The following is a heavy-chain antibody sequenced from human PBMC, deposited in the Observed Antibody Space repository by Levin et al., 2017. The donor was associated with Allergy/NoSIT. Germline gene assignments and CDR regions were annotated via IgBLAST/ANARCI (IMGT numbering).Heavy chain of an antibody. CDR3: AKQSRGSHYRANVFDI. Sequence: LGESLKISCKGSGYNFANYWIGWVRQMPGKGLEWMGIIYPDDSDIRYSPSFRGQVGISADKSITTAYLQWSSLKASDTSIYYCAKQSRGSHYRANVFDIWGQGTMVTVSS. D-gene: IGHD1-26*01. CDR2: IYPDDSDI. J-gene: IGHJ3*02. CDR1: GYNFANYW. V-gene: IGHV5-51*01.